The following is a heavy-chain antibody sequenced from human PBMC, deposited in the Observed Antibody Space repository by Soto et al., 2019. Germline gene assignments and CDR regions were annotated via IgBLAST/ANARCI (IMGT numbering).Heavy chain of an antibody. J-gene: IGHJ4*02. CDR2: MNPNSGNT. CDR3: ASERGSSSVFEY. D-gene: IGHD6-13*01. Sequence: GAPVTVSCKASGYSLTSYALSWVRQANGQGLEWMGWMNPNSGNTGYAQKFQGRVTMTRNTSISTAYMELSSLRSEVTSLHDDASERGSSSVFEYLGQRTLDTGSP. V-gene: IGHV1-8*01. CDR1: GYSLTSYA.